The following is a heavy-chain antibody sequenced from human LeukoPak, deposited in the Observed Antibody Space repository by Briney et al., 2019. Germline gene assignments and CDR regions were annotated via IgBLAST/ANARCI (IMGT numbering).Heavy chain of an antibody. CDR1: GFTFSNYA. V-gene: IGHV3-23*01. CDR3: AKTERSVRGVIRFIDY. D-gene: IGHD3-10*02. J-gene: IGHJ4*02. Sequence: GGSLRLSCAASGFTFSNYAMRWVRQAPGKGLEWVSAISGSGGSTYYADSVKGRFTISRDNSKNTLYLQMNSLRAEDTAVYYCAKTERSVRGVIRFIDYWGQGTLVTVSS. CDR2: ISGSGGST.